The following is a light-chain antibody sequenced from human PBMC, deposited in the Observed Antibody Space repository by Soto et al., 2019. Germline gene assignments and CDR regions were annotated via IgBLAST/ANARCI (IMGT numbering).Light chain of an antibody. CDR1: QSISSY. CDR2: AAS. Sequence: DIQMTQSPSSLSASVGDRVTITCRASQSISSYLNWYQQKPGKAPKLLIYAASSLQSGVPSRFSGSGSGTDFTLTISSLQPEDFATYYCKQSNSTPPTLGKGTKVDIK. CDR3: KQSNSTPPT. J-gene: IGKJ1*01. V-gene: IGKV1-39*01.